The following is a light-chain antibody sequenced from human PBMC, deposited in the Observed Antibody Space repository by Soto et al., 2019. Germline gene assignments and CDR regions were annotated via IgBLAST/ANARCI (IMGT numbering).Light chain of an antibody. V-gene: IGKV1-9*01. CDR3: KQLQRTPFT. J-gene: IGKJ3*01. Sequence: QLTQSPSSLSASVGDRVTITCRASQDVSRYLAWYQQKAGKAPKLLIYGASTLQSGVPSRFSGFGSGKEFTLTISSLQPEDLATYHWKQLQRTPFTFGPGTTVDV. CDR1: QDVSRY. CDR2: GAS.